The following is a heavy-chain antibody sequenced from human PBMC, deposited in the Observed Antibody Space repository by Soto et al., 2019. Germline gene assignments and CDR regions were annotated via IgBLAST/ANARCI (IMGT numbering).Heavy chain of an antibody. CDR2: IYYSGST. Sequence: QVQLQESGPGLVKPSETLSLTCSVSGGSTSDNYWSRIRQPPGKGLEWIGYIYYSGSTNYNPSLKSRVTISVDTSRNQFSLRLTSVTAADTAVYYCARLGGYYQALDSWGQGTLVTVSS. CDR1: GGSTSDNY. D-gene: IGHD3-3*01. J-gene: IGHJ4*02. CDR3: ARLGGYYQALDS. V-gene: IGHV4-59*08.